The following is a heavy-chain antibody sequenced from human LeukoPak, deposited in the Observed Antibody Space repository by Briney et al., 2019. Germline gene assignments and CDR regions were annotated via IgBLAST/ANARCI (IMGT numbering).Heavy chain of an antibody. CDR2: INHGGST. J-gene: IGHJ5*02. D-gene: IGHD2-15*01. V-gene: IGHV4-34*01. CDR1: GGSFSGYY. Sequence: SETLSLTCAVYGGSFSGYYWSWIRQPPGKGLDWIGEINHGGSTNYNPSLKSRVTISVDTSKNQFSLKLSSVTAADTAVYYFARAGLGYCSGGSCYWFDPWGQGTLVTVSS. CDR3: ARAGLGYCSGGSCYWFDP.